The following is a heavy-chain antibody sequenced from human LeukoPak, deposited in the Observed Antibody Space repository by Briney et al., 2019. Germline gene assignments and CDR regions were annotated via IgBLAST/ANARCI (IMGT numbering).Heavy chain of an antibody. CDR3: AKYGSYYDSSGYYRPYYYYMDV. J-gene: IGHJ6*03. CDR1: GFTFSSYG. Sequence: GGSLRLSCAASGFTFSSYGMHWVRQAPGKGLEWVAFIRYDGSNKYYADSVKGRFTISRDNSRNTLYLQMNSLRAEDTAVYYYAKYGSYYDSSGYYRPYYYYMDVWGKGTTVTISS. V-gene: IGHV3-30*02. D-gene: IGHD3-22*01. CDR2: IRYDGSNK.